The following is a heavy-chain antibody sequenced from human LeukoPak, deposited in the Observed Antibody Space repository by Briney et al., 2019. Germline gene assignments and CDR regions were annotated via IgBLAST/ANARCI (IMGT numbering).Heavy chain of an antibody. CDR2: ISYDGSNK. Sequence: GRSLRLSCAASGFTFSSYGMHWARQAPGKGLEWVAVISYDGSNKYYADSVKGRFTISRDNSKNTLYLQMNSLRAEDTAVYYCANIAGPWFDPWGQGTLVTVSS. CDR3: ANIAGPWFDP. V-gene: IGHV3-30*18. D-gene: IGHD6-13*01. CDR1: GFTFSSYG. J-gene: IGHJ5*02.